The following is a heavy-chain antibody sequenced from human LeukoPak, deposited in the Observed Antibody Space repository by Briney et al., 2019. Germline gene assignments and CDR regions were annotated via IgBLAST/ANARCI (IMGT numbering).Heavy chain of an antibody. CDR3: ARGHLIRSTRAHNYYFDY. D-gene: IGHD1-1*01. CDR2: MNPNSGNT. V-gene: IGHV1-8*03. J-gene: IGHJ4*02. CDR1: GYIFTGYY. Sequence: GASVKVSCKASGYIFTGYYIHWVRQATGQGLEWMGWMNPNSGNTGYAQKFQGRVTITRNTSISTAYMELSSLRSEDTAVYYCARGHLIRSTRAHNYYFDYWGQGTLVTVSS.